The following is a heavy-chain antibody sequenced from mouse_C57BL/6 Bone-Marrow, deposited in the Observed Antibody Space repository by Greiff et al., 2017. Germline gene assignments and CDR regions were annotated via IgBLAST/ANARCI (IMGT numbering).Heavy chain of an antibody. CDR3: EGSYDGSWFAY. D-gene: IGHD2-3*01. CDR2: ISYDGSN. CDR1: GYSITSGYY. J-gene: IGHJ3*01. V-gene: IGHV3-6*01. Sequence: DVKLQESGPGLVKPSQSLSLTCSVTGYSITSGYYWNWIRQFPGNKLEWMGYISYDGSNNYNPSLKNRISITRDTSKNQYFLKLNSVTTEDTATDYCEGSYDGSWFAYWGQGTLVTVSA.